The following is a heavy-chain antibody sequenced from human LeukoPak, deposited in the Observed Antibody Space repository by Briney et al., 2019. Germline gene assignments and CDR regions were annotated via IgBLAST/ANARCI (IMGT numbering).Heavy chain of an antibody. J-gene: IGHJ4*02. CDR2: IYYTGAT. Sequence: SETLSLTCTVSGGSISSYHWSWIRLPPGKGLEWIGYIYYTGATYYNPSLKSRVTISLGTSKNQFSLKLSSVTAADTAVYYCARGRGVGYGYNDYWGQGTLVTVSS. CDR3: ARGRGVGYGYNDY. V-gene: IGHV4-59*12. CDR1: GGSISSYH. D-gene: IGHD5-18*01.